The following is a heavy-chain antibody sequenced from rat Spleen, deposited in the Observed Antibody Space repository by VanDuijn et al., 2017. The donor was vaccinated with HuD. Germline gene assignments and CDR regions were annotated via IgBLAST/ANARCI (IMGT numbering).Heavy chain of an antibody. CDR3: TTYGGLRNWFAY. D-gene: IGHD4-1*01. Sequence: EVQLVESGGGLVQPGRSLKLSCVTSGFTFNNYWMTWVRQAPGKGLEWIASITNTGGSTYYPDSVKGRFTISRDNVKSTLYLQMNSLRSEDTATYYCTTYGGLRNWFAYWGQGTLVTVSS. CDR2: ITNTGGST. CDR1: GFTFNNYW. J-gene: IGHJ3*01. V-gene: IGHV5-31*01.